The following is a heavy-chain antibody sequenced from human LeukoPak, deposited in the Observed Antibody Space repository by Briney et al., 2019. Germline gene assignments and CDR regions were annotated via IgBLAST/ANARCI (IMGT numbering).Heavy chain of an antibody. Sequence: PGGSLRLSCAASGFTFSNYEMNWVRQAPGRGLEWISYISGGGGSTIYYADSVKGRFTISRDDAKSSLFLQMNSLIAGDTAVYYCARYAGYSSGWDYYDGLDVWGKGTTVTVSS. J-gene: IGHJ6*04. CDR3: ARYAGYSSGWDYYDGLDV. CDR2: ISGGGGSTI. D-gene: IGHD6-19*01. V-gene: IGHV3-48*03. CDR1: GFTFSNYE.